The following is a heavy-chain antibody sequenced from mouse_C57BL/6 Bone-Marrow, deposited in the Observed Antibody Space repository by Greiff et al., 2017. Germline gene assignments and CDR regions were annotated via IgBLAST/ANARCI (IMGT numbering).Heavy chain of an antibody. CDR1: GYTFTSYW. CDR3: ARWLLRFAY. J-gene: IGHJ3*01. V-gene: IGHV1-69*01. Sequence: QVQLQQSGAELVMPGASVKLSCKASGYTFTSYWMHWVKQRPGQGLEWIGEIDPSDSYTNYNQKFKGKSTLTVDKSSSTAYMQLSSLTSEDSAVYYCARWLLRFAYWGQGTLVTVSA. D-gene: IGHD2-3*01. CDR2: IDPSDSYT.